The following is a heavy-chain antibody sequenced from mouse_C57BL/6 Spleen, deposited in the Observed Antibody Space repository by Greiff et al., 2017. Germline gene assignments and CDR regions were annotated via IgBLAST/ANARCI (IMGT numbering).Heavy chain of an antibody. D-gene: IGHD4-1*01. CDR3: ARSLTGTLDY. CDR2: IYPGDGDT. Sequence: LQESGAELVKPGASVKISCKASGYAFSSYWMNWVKQRPGKGLEWIGQIYPGDGDTNYNGKFKGKATLTADKSSSTAYMQLSSLTSEDSAVYFCARSLTGTLDYWGQGTTLTVSS. V-gene: IGHV1-80*01. CDR1: GYAFSSYW. J-gene: IGHJ2*01.